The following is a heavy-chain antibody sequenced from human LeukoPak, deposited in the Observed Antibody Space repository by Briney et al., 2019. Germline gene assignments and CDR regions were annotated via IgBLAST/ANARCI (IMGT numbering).Heavy chain of an antibody. V-gene: IGHV4-38-2*02. CDR1: GYSISSGYY. Sequence: SGTLSLTCTVSGYSISSGYYWGWIRQPPGKGLEWIGSIYHSGSTYYNPSLKSRVTISVDTSKNQFSLKLSSVTAADTAVYYCARSPQYSSSSVLDPWGQGTLVTVSS. D-gene: IGHD6-6*01. CDR3: ARSPQYSSSSVLDP. J-gene: IGHJ5*02. CDR2: IYHSGST.